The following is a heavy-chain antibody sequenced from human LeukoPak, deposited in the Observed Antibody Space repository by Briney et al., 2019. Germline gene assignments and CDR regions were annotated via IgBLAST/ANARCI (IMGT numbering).Heavy chain of an antibody. D-gene: IGHD2-8*01. J-gene: IGHJ4*02. CDR2: IYYSGST. CDR1: GGSISSGDYY. V-gene: IGHV4-30-4*01. Sequence: SETLSLTCTVSGGSISSGDYYWSWIRQPPGKGLEWIGYIYYSGSTYYNPSLKSRVTISVDTSKNQFSLKLSSVTAADTAVYYCARVVTEMVFIDYWGQGTLVTVSS. CDR3: ARVVTEMVFIDY.